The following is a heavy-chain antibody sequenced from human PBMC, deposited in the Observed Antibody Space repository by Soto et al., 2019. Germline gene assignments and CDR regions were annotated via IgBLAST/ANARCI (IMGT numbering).Heavy chain of an antibody. CDR2: IYWNDDK. J-gene: IGHJ6*02. CDR3: AHTTTTWIQPWTAFHYGMGV. CDR1: GISLSTGGVG. D-gene: IGHD5-18*01. V-gene: IGHV2-5*01. Sequence: QITLKESGPTLVEPTQTLTLTCTFSGISLSTGGVGVGWVRQPPGKALEWLALIYWNDDKRYSPSLKSRLTITKATSKNQVVLRVSNMDPADTATYYCAHTTTTWIQPWTAFHYGMGVWGQGTTVTVSS.